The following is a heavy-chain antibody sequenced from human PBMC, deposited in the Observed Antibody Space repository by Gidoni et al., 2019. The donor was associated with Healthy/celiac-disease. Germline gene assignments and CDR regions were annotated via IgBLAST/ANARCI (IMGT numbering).Heavy chain of an antibody. CDR3: AKSLGGYNHHDAFDI. Sequence: EVQLVESGGGLVQPGRSLRLSCAASGFTFADYAMHRVRQAPGKGLEWVSGISWNSGSIGYADSVKGRFTISRDNAKNSLYLQMNSLRAEDTALYYCAKSLGGYNHHDAFDIWGQGTMVTVSS. J-gene: IGHJ3*02. D-gene: IGHD5-12*01. CDR1: GFTFADYA. V-gene: IGHV3-9*01. CDR2: ISWNSGSI.